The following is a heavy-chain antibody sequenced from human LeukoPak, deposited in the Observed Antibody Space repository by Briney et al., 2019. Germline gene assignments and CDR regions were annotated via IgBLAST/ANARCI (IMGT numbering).Heavy chain of an antibody. J-gene: IGHJ4*02. CDR1: GDSISSSSYY. Sequence: SETLSLTCTVSGDSISSSSYYWGWIRQPPGKGLEWIGSIHYTGSTYYNPSLKSRVTISIDTSKNQFSLKVNSVTAADTAVYYCAKAYGDYETYFDYWGQGTLVTVSS. CDR3: AKAYGDYETYFDY. CDR2: IHYTGST. D-gene: IGHD4-17*01. V-gene: IGHV4-39*07.